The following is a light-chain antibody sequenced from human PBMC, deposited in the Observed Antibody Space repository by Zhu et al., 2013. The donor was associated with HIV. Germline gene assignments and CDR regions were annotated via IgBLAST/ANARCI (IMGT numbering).Light chain of an antibody. CDR1: NSNIGTNS. V-gene: IGLV1-47*01. CDR3: AAWDDSLSAVV. Sequence: QSVLTQPPSASGAPGQRVTISCSGSNSNIGTNSVYWYQQLPGTAPKLLIYRNDQRPLGVPDRFSGSKSGTSVSLAISGLQSEDEADYHCAAWDDSLSAVVFGEGTKLTVL. J-gene: IGLJ2*01. CDR2: RND.